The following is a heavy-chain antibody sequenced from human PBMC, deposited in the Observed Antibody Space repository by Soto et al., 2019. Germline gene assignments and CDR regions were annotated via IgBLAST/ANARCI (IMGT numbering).Heavy chain of an antibody. V-gene: IGHV4-31*03. CDR3: ARDDFAGSGSYFRFDP. D-gene: IGHD3-10*01. J-gene: IGHJ5*02. Sequence: QVQLQESGPGLVKPSQTLSLTCTVSGGSISSGGYYWSWIRQHPGKGLEWIGYIYYSGSTYYNPSLKSRVTISVDTSKNQFSLKLSSVTAADTAMYYCARDDFAGSGSYFRFDPWGQGTLVTVSS. CDR2: IYYSGST. CDR1: GGSISSGGYY.